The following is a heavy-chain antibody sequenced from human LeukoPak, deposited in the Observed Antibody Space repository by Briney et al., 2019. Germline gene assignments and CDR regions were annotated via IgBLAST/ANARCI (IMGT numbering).Heavy chain of an antibody. CDR1: GYSISSGYY. J-gene: IGHJ5*02. Sequence: SETLPLTCTVSGYSISSGYYWGWIRQPPGKGLEWIGSIYHSGSTYYNPSLKSRVTISVDTSKNQFSLKLSSVTAADTAVYYCARLRCGSCYEKSDQFDPWGQGTLVTVSS. CDR2: IYHSGST. CDR3: ARLRCGSCYEKSDQFDP. V-gene: IGHV4-38-2*02. D-gene: IGHD2-15*01.